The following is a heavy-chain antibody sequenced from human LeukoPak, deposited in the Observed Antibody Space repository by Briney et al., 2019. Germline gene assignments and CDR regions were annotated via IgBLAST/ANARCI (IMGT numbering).Heavy chain of an antibody. CDR1: GASISSHY. CDR2: IYYSGAT. CDR3: ARDLRGNRDY. D-gene: IGHD4-23*01. V-gene: IGHV4-59*11. J-gene: IGHJ4*02. Sequence: SETLSLTCTVSGASISSHYWSWIRQPPGKGLEWIGYIYYSGATNYNPSLKSRVTISVDTSKNQFSLKLSSVIAADTAVYFCARDLRGNRDYWGQGTLVTVSS.